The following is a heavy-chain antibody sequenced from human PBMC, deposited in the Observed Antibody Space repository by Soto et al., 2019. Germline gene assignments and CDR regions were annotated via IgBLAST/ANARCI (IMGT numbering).Heavy chain of an antibody. Sequence: GASVKVSCKASGGTFSSYAISWVRQAPGQGLEWMGGIIPIFGTANYAQKFQGRVTITADESTSTAYMELSSLRSEDTAVYYCARAGVVAATHLGPDYYYYGMDVWGQGTMVTVS. CDR2: IIPIFGTA. D-gene: IGHD2-15*01. CDR1: GGTFSSYA. J-gene: IGHJ6*02. V-gene: IGHV1-69*13. CDR3: ARAGVVAATHLGPDYYYYGMDV.